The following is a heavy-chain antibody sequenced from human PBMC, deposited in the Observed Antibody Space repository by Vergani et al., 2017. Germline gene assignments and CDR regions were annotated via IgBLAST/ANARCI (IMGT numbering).Heavy chain of an antibody. J-gene: IGHJ4*02. CDR2: ISWNSGSI. Sequence: VRLVESGGGVVQTGGSLRLSCEASGFTFSDYNMHWVRQAPGKGLEWVSGISWNSGSIGYADSVKGRFTISRDNAKNSLYLQMNSLRAEDTALYYCARVRGDNKQMVMYYFDYWGQGTLVTVSS. CDR3: ARVRGDNKQMVMYYFDY. D-gene: IGHD2-8*01. CDR1: GFTFSDYN. V-gene: IGHV3-9*01.